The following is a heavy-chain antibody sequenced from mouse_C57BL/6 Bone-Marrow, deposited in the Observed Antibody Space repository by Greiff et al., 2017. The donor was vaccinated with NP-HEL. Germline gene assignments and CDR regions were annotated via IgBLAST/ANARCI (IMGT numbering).Heavy chain of an antibody. V-gene: IGHV3-6*01. CDR2: ISYDGSN. CDR3: ARVSN. CDR1: GYSITSGYY. Sequence: DVKLQESGPGLVKPSQSLSLTCSVTGYSITSGYYWNWIRQFPGNKLEWMGYISYDGSNNYNPSLKNRISITRDTSKNQFFLKLNSVTTEDTATYYCARVSNWGQGTSVTVSS. J-gene: IGHJ4*01.